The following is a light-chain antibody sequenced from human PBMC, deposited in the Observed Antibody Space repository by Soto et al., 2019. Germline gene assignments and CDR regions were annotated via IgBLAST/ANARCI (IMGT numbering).Light chain of an antibody. J-gene: IGLJ1*01. V-gene: IGLV1-36*01. Sequence: QPVLTQPPSVSGAPRQRVTISCSGRSSNIGNNAVNWYQQFPGKAPKLLIYYDDLLPSGVSDRFSGSKSGTSASLAISVLQSEDEADYYCAAWDDSLDGSVFGTGTKLTVL. CDR1: SSNIGNNA. CDR2: YDD. CDR3: AAWDDSLDGSV.